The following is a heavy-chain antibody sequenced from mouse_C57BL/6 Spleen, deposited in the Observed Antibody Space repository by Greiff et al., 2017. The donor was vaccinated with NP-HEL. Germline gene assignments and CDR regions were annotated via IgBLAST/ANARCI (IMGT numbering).Heavy chain of an antibody. CDR3: ARVLDGRGAMDY. D-gene: IGHD2-3*01. V-gene: IGHV5-16*01. CDR1: GFTFSDYY. J-gene: IGHJ4*01. CDR2: INYDGSST. Sequence: EVQLQESEGGLVQPGSSMKLSCTASGFTFSDYYMAWVRQVPEKGLEWVANINYDGSSTYYLDSLKSRFIISRDNAKNILYLQMSSLKSEDTATYYCARVLDGRGAMDYWGQGTSVTVSS.